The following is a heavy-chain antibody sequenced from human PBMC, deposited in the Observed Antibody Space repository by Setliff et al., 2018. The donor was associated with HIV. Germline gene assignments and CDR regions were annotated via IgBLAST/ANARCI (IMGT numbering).Heavy chain of an antibody. V-gene: IGHV3-9*01. D-gene: IGHD4-17*01. Sequence: SLKISCAASGVTFDDYGMSWVRQAPGKGLEWVSGISWNSGGRAYADSVKGRFTISRDNAKNSLYLQTNSVRPEDTALYYCVKDMGYGDASDFDYWGQGTLVTVSS. CDR2: ISWNSGGR. CDR1: GVTFDDYG. J-gene: IGHJ4*02. CDR3: VKDMGYGDASDFDY.